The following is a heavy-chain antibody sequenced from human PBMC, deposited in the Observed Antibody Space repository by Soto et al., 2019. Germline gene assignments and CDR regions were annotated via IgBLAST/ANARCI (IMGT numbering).Heavy chain of an antibody. Sequence: QVKLVQSETEVKKPGASIKVSCKASGYSFATSGMTWVRQAPGQGLEWMGWISVYNGNTNYDQKLKDRVTMTTDTSTNTAYLEVRNLRSEDTAVYYCARAGQYYDASGYADWGQGTLVTVSS. CDR2: ISVYNGNT. CDR1: GYSFATSG. J-gene: IGHJ4*02. CDR3: ARAGQYYDASGYAD. V-gene: IGHV1-18*01. D-gene: IGHD3-22*01.